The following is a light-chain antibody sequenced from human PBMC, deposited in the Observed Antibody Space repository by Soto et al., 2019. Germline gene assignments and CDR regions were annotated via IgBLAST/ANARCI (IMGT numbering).Light chain of an antibody. Sequence: EIVLTQSPATLPLSPRERATLSCRVSQSVSSYLAWYQQKPGQAPRLLIYDASTRATGITARFSGSGSGTDFTLTISSLEPEDFAVYYCQRRGNWPITFGQGTRLEIK. J-gene: IGKJ5*01. CDR3: QRRGNWPIT. CDR2: DAS. CDR1: QSVSSY. V-gene: IGKV3-11*01.